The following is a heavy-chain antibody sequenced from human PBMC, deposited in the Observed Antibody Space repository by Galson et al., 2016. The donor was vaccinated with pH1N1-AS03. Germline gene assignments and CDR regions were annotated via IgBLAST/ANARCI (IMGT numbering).Heavy chain of an antibody. CDR1: YNFVTYG. J-gene: IGHJ4*02. D-gene: IGHD6-6*01. Sequence: YNFVTYGITWVRQGPGQGLEWMGWINPYSTNTNYAKKVQDRVTMTADTSTTTAHLDLRNLGSDDTAVYYCARVVAGRPFLIDYWGQGTLVIVSS. CDR3: ARVVAGRPFLIDY. V-gene: IGHV1-18*01. CDR2: INPYSTNT.